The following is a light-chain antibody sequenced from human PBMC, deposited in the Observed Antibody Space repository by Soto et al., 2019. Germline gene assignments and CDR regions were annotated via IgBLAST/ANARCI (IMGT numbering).Light chain of an antibody. CDR3: QQYNNWPPGT. V-gene: IGKV3-15*01. Sequence: EIVMTQSPGALSVSPGGGCTRSCSASQSVSSNLAWYQQKPGQAPRLLIYGASTRATGIPARFSGSGSGTEFTLTISSLQSEDFAVYYCQQYNNWPPGTFGGGTKVDIK. CDR1: QSVSSN. CDR2: GAS. J-gene: IGKJ4*01.